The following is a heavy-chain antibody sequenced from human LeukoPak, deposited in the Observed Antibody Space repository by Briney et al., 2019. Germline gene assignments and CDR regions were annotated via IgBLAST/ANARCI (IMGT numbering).Heavy chain of an antibody. CDR2: ISWDGGST. CDR1: GFTFDDYA. CDR3: AKDNRERVATITYFPDY. Sequence: PGGSLRLSCAASGFTFDDYAVHWVRQAPGKGLEWVSLISWDGGSTYYADSVKGRFTISRDNSKNSLYLQMNSLRAEDTALYYCAKDNRERVATITYFPDYWGQGTLVTVSS. V-gene: IGHV3-43D*03. D-gene: IGHD5-12*01. J-gene: IGHJ4*02.